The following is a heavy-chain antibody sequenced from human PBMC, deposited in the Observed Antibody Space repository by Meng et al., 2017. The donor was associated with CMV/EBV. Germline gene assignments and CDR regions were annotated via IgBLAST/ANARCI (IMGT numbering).Heavy chain of an antibody. CDR1: GGTFSSYA. CDR2: IIPIFGTA. V-gene: IGHV1-69*12. Sequence: QVQLVQYGAEVKKPGASGKVSCKASGGTFSSYAISWVRQAPGQGLEWMGGIIPIFGTANYAQKFQGRVTITADESTSTAYMELSSLRSEDTAVYYCARIYDSSGYYNYYFDYWGQGTLVTVSS. J-gene: IGHJ4*02. D-gene: IGHD3-22*01. CDR3: ARIYDSSGYYNYYFDY.